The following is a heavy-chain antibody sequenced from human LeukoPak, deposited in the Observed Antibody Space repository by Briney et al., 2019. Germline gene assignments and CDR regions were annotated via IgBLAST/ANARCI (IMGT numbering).Heavy chain of an antibody. V-gene: IGHV3-53*01. J-gene: IGHJ4*02. CDR1: GFPVSSNY. Sequence: GGSLRLSCAASGFPVSSNYMSWVRQAPGKGLEWVSVIYSGGSTYYADSVKGRFTISRDNSKNTLYLQMNSLRAEDTAVYYCARAGTTGDFDYWGQGTLVTVSS. CDR3: ARAGTTGDFDY. D-gene: IGHD4-11*01. CDR2: IYSGGST.